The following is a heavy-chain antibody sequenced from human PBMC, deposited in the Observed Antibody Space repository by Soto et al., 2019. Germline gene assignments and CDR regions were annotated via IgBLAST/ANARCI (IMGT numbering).Heavy chain of an antibody. J-gene: IGHJ6*02. Sequence: GGSLRLSCAASGFTFSSYGMHWVRQAPGKGLEWVAVIWYDGSNKYYADSVKGRFTISRDNSKNTLYLQMNSLRAEDTAVYYCARVPVSSSWSDYYYYYGMDVWGQGTTVTVSS. CDR1: GFTFSSYG. CDR2: IWYDGSNK. CDR3: ARVPVSSSWSDYYYYYGMDV. D-gene: IGHD6-13*01. V-gene: IGHV3-33*01.